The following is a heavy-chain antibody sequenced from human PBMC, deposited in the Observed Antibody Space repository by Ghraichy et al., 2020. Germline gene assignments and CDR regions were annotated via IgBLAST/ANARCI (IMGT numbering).Heavy chain of an antibody. CDR1: GFTFSSFW. CDR2: INEGGHGE. V-gene: IGHV3-7*01. J-gene: IGHJ4*02. Sequence: GESLNISCAVSGFTFSSFWMTWVRQAPGKGLEWVANINEGGHGEYYVDSVKGRFTISRDNAKNSLYLQMNGLRADDTALYYCAKDWGALAYCSGGTCYGYPYDSWGQGALVTVSS. CDR3: AKDWGALAYCSGGTCYGYPYDS. D-gene: IGHD2-15*01.